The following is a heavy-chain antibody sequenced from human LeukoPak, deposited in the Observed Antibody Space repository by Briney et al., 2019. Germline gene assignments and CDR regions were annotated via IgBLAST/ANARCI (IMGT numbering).Heavy chain of an antibody. CDR3: ARGAYYYED. V-gene: IGHV3-48*01. CDR2: ISSSSSTI. CDR1: GFTFSSHS. Sequence: GGSLRLSCAASGFTFSSHSMNWVRQAPGKGLEWVSYISSSSSTIYYADSVKGRFTISRDNAKSSLYLQMNSLRAEDTAVYYCARGAYYYEDWGQGTLVTVSS. J-gene: IGHJ4*02. D-gene: IGHD3-22*01.